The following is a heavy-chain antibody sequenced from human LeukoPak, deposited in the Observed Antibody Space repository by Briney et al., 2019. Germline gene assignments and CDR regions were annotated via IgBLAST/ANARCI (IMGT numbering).Heavy chain of an antibody. J-gene: IGHJ1*01. CDR2: ISGSGGST. D-gene: IGHD2-2*01. CDR3: AKDSSTGWTDYFQH. V-gene: IGHV3-23*01. Sequence: GGSLRLSCAASGFTFSTYAMSWVRQAPGKVLEWVSAISGSGGSTYYADSVKGRFTISRDNSKNTLYLQMNSLRAEDTAIYYCAKDSSTGWTDYFQHWGQGTLVTVSS. CDR1: GFTFSTYA.